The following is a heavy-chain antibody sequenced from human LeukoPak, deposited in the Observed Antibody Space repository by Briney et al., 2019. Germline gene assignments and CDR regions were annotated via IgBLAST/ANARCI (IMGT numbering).Heavy chain of an antibody. CDR1: GASISSYY. J-gene: IGHJ4*02. CDR3: ARVHSLLYYYDSSGQYYFDY. D-gene: IGHD3-22*01. Sequence: PSETLSLTCTVSGASISSYYWTWIRQPPGKGLEWIGYIYYSGSTNYRPSLKSRVTISVDTSKNQVSLRLSSVTAADTAVYYCARVHSLLYYYDSSGQYYFDYWGQGTLVTVSS. CDR2: IYYSGST. V-gene: IGHV4-59*01.